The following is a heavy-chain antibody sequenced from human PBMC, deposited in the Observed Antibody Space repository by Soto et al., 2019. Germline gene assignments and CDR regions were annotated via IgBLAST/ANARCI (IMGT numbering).Heavy chain of an antibody. CDR3: ASITMVRGVPDYYYGMDV. CDR1: GDTFISYA. J-gene: IGHJ6*02. D-gene: IGHD3-10*01. Sequence: SVKVSCKASGDTFISYAISWVRQAPGQGLEWMGGIIPIFGTANYAQKFQGRVTITADESTSTAYMELSSLRSEDTAVYYCASITMVRGVPDYYYGMDVWGQGTTVTVSS. V-gene: IGHV1-69*01. CDR2: IIPIFGTA.